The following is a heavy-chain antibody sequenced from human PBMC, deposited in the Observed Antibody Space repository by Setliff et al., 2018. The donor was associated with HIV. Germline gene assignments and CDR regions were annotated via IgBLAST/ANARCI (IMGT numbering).Heavy chain of an antibody. CDR2: INHSRAT. CDR3: VRGGDSSSWYWGRWVDP. V-gene: IGHV4-34*01. Sequence: SETLSLTCAVYGESLSGYYWSWIRQPPGKGLEWVGEINHSRATNYNPSLQSRLTVSVDTSKNQFSLKLSSVTAADTAMYYCVRGGDSSSWYWGRWVDPWGQGTLVTVSS. D-gene: IGHD6-13*01. CDR1: GESLSGYY. J-gene: IGHJ5*02.